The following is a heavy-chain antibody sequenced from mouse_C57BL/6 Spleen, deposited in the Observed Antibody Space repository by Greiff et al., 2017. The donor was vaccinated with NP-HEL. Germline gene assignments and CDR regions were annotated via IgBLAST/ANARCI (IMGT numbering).Heavy chain of an antibody. D-gene: IGHD2-4*01. CDR1: GYAFSSSW. J-gene: IGHJ4*01. V-gene: IGHV1-82*01. CDR2: IYPGDGDT. CDR3: AYDYGPGYAMDY. Sequence: QVQLKESGPELVKPGASVKISCKASGYAFSSSWMNWVKQRPGKGLEWIGRIYPGDGDTNYNGKFKGKATLTADKSSSTAYMQLSSLTSEDSAVYFCAYDYGPGYAMDYWGQGTSVTVSS.